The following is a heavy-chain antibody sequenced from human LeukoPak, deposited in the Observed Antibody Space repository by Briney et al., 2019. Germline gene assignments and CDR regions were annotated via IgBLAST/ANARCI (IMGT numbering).Heavy chain of an antibody. Sequence: SVKVSCKASGGTFSSYAISWVRQAPGQGLEWMGGIIPIFGTANYAQKFQGRVTITADESTSTAYMELSSLRSEDTAVYYCATLYSNPVPYYGMDVWGQGTTVTVSS. CDR2: IIPIFGTA. CDR1: GGTFSSYA. V-gene: IGHV1-69*13. J-gene: IGHJ6*02. D-gene: IGHD4-11*01. CDR3: ATLYSNPVPYYGMDV.